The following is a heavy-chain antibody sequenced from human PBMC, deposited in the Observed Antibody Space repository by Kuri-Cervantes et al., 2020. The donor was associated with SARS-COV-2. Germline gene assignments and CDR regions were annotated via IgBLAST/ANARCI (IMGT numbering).Heavy chain of an antibody. CDR1: GFVFSDDY. Sequence: LSLTCAASGFVFSDDYMGWIRQAPGKGLGWVSYISGSSSNTNYADSVKGRFTIPRENAKNSLYLQMNSLRAGDTAVYYCARALGYCSSTSCREYAFDIWGQGTMVTVSS. CDR3: ARALGYCSSTSCREYAFDI. CDR2: ISGSSSNT. V-gene: IGHV3-11*06. D-gene: IGHD2-2*01. J-gene: IGHJ3*02.